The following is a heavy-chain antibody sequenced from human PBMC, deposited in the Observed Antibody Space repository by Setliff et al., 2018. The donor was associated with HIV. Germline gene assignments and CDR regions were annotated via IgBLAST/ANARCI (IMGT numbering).Heavy chain of an antibody. CDR3: ARNVPGIQPRWVGFDP. Sequence: ASVKVSCKASGYPFTSYGLCWVRQAPGQGLEWMGWISPYSGNTGYAQKIQGRVTMTRDTSISTAYMELSRLRSDDTAVHYCARNVPGIQPRWVGFDPWGQGTLVTVSS. CDR2: ISPYSGNT. V-gene: IGHV1-18*01. CDR1: GYPFTSYG. D-gene: IGHD5-18*01. J-gene: IGHJ5*02.